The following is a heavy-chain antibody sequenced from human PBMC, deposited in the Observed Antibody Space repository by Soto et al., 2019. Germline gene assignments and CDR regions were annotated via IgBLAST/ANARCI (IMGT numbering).Heavy chain of an antibody. V-gene: IGHV3-23*01. D-gene: IGHD6-19*01. CDR1: GFPFSSYA. Sequence: GGSLRLSCVASGFPFSSYAMSWVRQTPGKGLEWVSAISGSGGSTYYADSVKGRFTISRDNSKNTLYLQMNSLRAEDTAVYYCAKDQGYSSGWWDCFDYWGQGTLVTVPQ. CDR3: AKDQGYSSGWWDCFDY. J-gene: IGHJ4*02. CDR2: ISGSGGST.